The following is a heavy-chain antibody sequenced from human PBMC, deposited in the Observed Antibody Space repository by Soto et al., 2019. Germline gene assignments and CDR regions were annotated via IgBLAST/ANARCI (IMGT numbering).Heavy chain of an antibody. D-gene: IGHD2-2*01. V-gene: IGHV1-18*01. CDR2: ISAYNGNT. J-gene: IGHJ6*03. CDR3: ASGTRYCSSTSCYAGYMDV. Sequence: QVQLVQSGAEVKKPGASVKVSCKASGYTFTSYGISWVRQDPGQGLEWMGWISAYNGNTNYAQKLQGRVTMTTDTSTSTAYMELRSLRSDDTAVYYCASGTRYCSSTSCYAGYMDVWGKGTTVTVSS. CDR1: GYTFTSYG.